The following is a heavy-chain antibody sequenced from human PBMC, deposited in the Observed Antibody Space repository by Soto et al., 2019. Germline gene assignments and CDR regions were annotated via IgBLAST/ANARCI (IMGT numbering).Heavy chain of an antibody. D-gene: IGHD5-12*01. CDR1: GDSFNDYY. CDR3: ARESGRATATLDYYSFYIDV. V-gene: IGHV1-2*02. Sequence: VQLAQSGAEVKKPGASVKVSCKTSGDSFNDYYIHWVRQTPGQGLEWMGWINPNGAATKYAQKLQGRVTVTRDTSIRTVYMELSSLRSDYTAVYYCARESGRATATLDYYSFYIDVWVKGTTVTVTS. CDR2: INPNGAAT. J-gene: IGHJ6*03.